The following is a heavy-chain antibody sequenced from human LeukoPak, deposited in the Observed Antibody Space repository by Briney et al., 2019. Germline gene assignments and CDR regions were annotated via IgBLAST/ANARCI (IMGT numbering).Heavy chain of an antibody. Sequence: GGSLRLSCAASGFPFSLYNMNWVRQAPGKGLEWVGIMSNSGENTFYGEAVKGRFTISRDNSQNTLYLQMNSLRPEDTAVYYCAKGGASVTRYVDYWGQGTLVTVSS. CDR1: GFPFSLYN. CDR3: AKGGASVTRYVDY. CDR2: MSNSGENT. J-gene: IGHJ4*02. D-gene: IGHD4-17*01. V-gene: IGHV3-30*18.